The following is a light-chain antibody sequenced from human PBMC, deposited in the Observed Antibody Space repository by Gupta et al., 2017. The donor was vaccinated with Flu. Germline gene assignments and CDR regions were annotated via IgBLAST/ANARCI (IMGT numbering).Light chain of an antibody. CDR1: QSISTY. J-gene: IGKJ3*01. CDR2: AAS. CDR3: QQRDSTPGG. V-gene: IGKV1-39*01. Sequence: DIQMTQSPSSLSASVGDRVTITCRASQSISTYLNWYQQKPGKAPKLLIYAASSLQSGVPSRFSGSGSGTDFTLTISSLQPEDFATYYCQQRDSTPGGFGHGTNVDIK.